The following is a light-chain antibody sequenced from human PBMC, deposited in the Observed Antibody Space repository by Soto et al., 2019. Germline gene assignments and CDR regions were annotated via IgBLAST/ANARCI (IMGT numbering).Light chain of an antibody. CDR2: VNSDGSH. Sequence: QYVLTQSPSASASLGASVKLTCTLSSGHSNYAIAWHQQQPEKGPRYLMKVNSDGSHSKGDGIPDRFSGSSSGAERYLTISSLQSEDEADYYCQTWGTGPWVFGGGTKLTFL. CDR1: SGHSNYA. J-gene: IGLJ3*02. V-gene: IGLV4-69*01. CDR3: QTWGTGPWV.